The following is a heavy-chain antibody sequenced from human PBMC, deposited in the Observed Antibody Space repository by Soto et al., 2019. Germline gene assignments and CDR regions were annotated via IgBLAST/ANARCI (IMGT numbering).Heavy chain of an antibody. CDR3: AKVGSRITIFGVVIIRPPYYFDY. D-gene: IGHD3-3*01. CDR1: GFTFSSYA. J-gene: IGHJ4*02. V-gene: IGHV3-23*01. Sequence: QPGGSLRLSCAASGFTFSSYAMSWVRQAPGKGLEWVSAISGSGGSTYYADSVKGRSTISRDNSKNTLYLQMNSLRAEDTAVYYCAKVGSRITIFGVVIIRPPYYFDYWGQGTLVTVSS. CDR2: ISGSGGST.